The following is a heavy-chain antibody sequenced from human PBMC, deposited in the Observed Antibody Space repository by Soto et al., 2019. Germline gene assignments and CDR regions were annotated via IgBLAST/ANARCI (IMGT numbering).Heavy chain of an antibody. D-gene: IGHD3-3*01. Sequence: ASVKVSCKVSGYTLTELSMHWVRQAPGKGLEWMGGFDPEDGETIYAQKFQGRVTMTRDTSTSTVYMELSSLRSEDTAVYYCARVRNDFWSGYAPRYYGMDVWGQGTTVTVSS. J-gene: IGHJ6*02. V-gene: IGHV1-24*01. CDR1: GYTLTELS. CDR2: FDPEDGET. CDR3: ARVRNDFWSGYAPRYYGMDV.